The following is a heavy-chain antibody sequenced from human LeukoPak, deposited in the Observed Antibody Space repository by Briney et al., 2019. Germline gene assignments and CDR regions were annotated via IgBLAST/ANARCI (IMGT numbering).Heavy chain of an antibody. CDR2: IWHDGSNK. D-gene: IGHD3-16*01. Sequence: GASLRLSCGASGFTFSAYGMHWVRQAPRKGLQGVAIIWHDGSNKYYADSVKGRFTISRDNSKNTLYLQMNSLGAEDTAVYYCARDNAHWAYYFDSWGQGTLVTVSS. CDR1: GFTFSAYG. V-gene: IGHV3-33*01. CDR3: ARDNAHWAYYFDS. J-gene: IGHJ4*02.